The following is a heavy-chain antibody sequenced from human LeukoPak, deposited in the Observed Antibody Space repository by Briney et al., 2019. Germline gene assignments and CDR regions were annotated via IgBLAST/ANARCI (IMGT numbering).Heavy chain of an antibody. J-gene: IGHJ4*02. CDR1: GGSISSYY. CDR2: IYYSGST. Sequence: PSETLSLTCTVSGGSISSYYWSWIRQPPGKGLEWIGYIYYSGSTNYNPSLKSRVTISVDTSKNQFSLKLSSVTAADTAVYYCARRATYYGSGSPYYFDYWGQGTLVTVSS. CDR3: ARRATYYGSGSPYYFDY. D-gene: IGHD3-10*01. V-gene: IGHV4-59*08.